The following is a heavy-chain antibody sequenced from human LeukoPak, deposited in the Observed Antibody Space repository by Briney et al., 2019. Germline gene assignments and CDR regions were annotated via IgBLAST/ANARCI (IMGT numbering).Heavy chain of an antibody. D-gene: IGHD3-22*01. V-gene: IGHV3-30*14. Sequence: PGGSLRLSCAASGFAFSNFAMNWVRQAPGKGLEWVAVVSYEGTIKYYTDSAKGRFTISRDNSNNVISLQMNNLTTEDTATYYCARDLYFTYYYDSSGYYYWGQGTLVTVSS. J-gene: IGHJ4*02. CDR2: VSYEGTIK. CDR3: ARDLYFTYYYDSSGYYY. CDR1: GFAFSNFA.